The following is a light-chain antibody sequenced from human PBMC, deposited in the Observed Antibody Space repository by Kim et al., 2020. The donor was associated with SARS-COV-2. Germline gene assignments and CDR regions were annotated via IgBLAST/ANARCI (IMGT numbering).Light chain of an antibody. CDR3: QQYGSSPL. V-gene: IGKV3-20*01. J-gene: IGKJ2*01. CDR1: QSVSSSY. CDR2: GAS. Sequence: EIVLTQSPGTLSLSPGERATLSCRASQSVSSSYLAWYQQKPGQAPRLLIYGASSRATGIPDRFSGSVSGTDFTLTISRLEPEDFAVYYCQQYGSSPLFGQGTKLEI.